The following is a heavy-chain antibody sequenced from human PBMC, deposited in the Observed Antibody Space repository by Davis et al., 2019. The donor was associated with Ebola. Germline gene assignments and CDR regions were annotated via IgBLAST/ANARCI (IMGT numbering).Heavy chain of an antibody. CDR2: ISWDGGST. J-gene: IGHJ5*02. V-gene: IGHV3-43*01. CDR1: GFTFDDYT. Sequence: PGGSLRLSCAASGFTFDDYTMHWVRQAPGKGLEWVSLISWDGGSTYYADSVKGRFTISRDNAKNTLYLQMNSLRAEDTAVYYCARDLSYGDYGVNWFDPWGQGTLVTVSS. D-gene: IGHD4-17*01. CDR3: ARDLSYGDYGVNWFDP.